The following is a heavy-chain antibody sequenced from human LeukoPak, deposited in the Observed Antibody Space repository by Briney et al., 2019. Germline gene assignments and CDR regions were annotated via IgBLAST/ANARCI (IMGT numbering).Heavy chain of an antibody. CDR3: ARGPQDTMVRGVIIRGAFDI. CDR1: GYTFTGYY. CDR2: INPNSGGT. D-gene: IGHD3-10*01. V-gene: IGHV1-2*02. J-gene: IGHJ3*02. Sequence: ASVKVSCKASGYTFTGYYMHWVRQAPGQGLEWMGWINPNSGGTNYAQKFQGRVTMTRDTSISTAYMELSRLRSDDTAVYYCARGPQDTMVRGVIIRGAFDIWGQGTMVTVSS.